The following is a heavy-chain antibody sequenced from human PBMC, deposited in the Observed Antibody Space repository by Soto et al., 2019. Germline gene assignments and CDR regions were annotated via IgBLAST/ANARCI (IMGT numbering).Heavy chain of an antibody. CDR1: GYTFTSYD. D-gene: IGHD3-10*01. Sequence: ASVKVSCKASGYTFTSYDINWVRQAPGKGLEWMGGFDPEDGETIYAQKFQGRVTMTEDTSTDTAYMELSSLRSEDTAVYYCAVCLRGVIIGSFDYWGQGTLVTVSS. CDR2: FDPEDGET. CDR3: AVCLRGVIIGSFDY. J-gene: IGHJ4*02. V-gene: IGHV1-24*01.